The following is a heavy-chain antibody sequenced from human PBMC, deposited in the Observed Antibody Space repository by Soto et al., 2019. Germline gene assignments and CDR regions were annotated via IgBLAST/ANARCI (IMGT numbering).Heavy chain of an antibody. V-gene: IGHV3-30-3*01. D-gene: IGHD5-18*01. CDR2: ISDDGSIK. CDR1: GFSFTTYA. J-gene: IGHJ4*02. CDR3: ARAIETAMDPCDY. Sequence: PGGSLRLSCAASGFSFTTYAMHWVRQAPGKGLEWVAVISDDGSIKYYADSVKGRFTISRDNSKNTFYLQMNSQRGDDTALYYCARAIETAMDPCDYWGQGALVTVSS.